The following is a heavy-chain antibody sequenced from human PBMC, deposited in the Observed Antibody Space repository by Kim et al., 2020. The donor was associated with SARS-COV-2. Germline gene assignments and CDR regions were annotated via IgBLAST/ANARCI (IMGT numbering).Heavy chain of an antibody. CDR1: GFTFDDYA. D-gene: IGHD6-13*01. V-gene: IGHV3-9*01. CDR2: ISWNSGSI. Sequence: GGSLRLSCAASGFTFDDYAMHWVRQAPGKGLEWVSGISWNSGSIGYADSVKGRFTISRDNAKNSLYLQMNSLRAEDTALYYCAKDMAAAAPYYYGMDVWGQGTTVTVSS. J-gene: IGHJ6*02. CDR3: AKDMAAAAPYYYGMDV.